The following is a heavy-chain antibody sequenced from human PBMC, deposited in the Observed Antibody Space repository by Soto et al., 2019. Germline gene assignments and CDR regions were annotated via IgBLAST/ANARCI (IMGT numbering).Heavy chain of an antibody. CDR2: VRPYNGNT. J-gene: IGHJ6*03. D-gene: IGHD2-15*01. CDR1: GYTFTNYR. V-gene: IGHV1-18*01. CDR3: AREIVVSSSRDYYYYVDV. Sequence: QVQLAQSGAEVKKPGASVKVSCKASGYTFTNYRIIWVRQAPGQGREWMGWVRPYNGNTNYAQNLQGRVTMTTDTSTSTAYLDLRSLRSDDTAVYYCAREIVVSSSRDYYYYVDVWGNGTTVTVSS.